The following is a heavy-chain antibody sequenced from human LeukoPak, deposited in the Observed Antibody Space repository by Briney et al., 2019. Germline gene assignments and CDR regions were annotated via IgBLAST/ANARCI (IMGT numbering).Heavy chain of an antibody. CDR3: ARYNYGSNKYYFDY. V-gene: IGHV4-39*07. Sequence: SETLSLTCTVSGVSISSNIYYWGWIRQPPGKGLEWIARIYYSGSTYYSPSLKSRVTISVDTSKNQFSLKLSSVTAADTAVYYCARYNYGSNKYYFDYWGQGTLVTVSS. J-gene: IGHJ4*02. CDR2: IYYSGST. CDR1: GVSISSNIYY. D-gene: IGHD5-18*01.